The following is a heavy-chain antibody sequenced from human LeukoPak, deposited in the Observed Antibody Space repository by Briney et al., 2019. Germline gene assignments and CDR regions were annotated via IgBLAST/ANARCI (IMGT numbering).Heavy chain of an antibody. CDR3: ASRLGYCSSTSCYDDAFDI. V-gene: IGHV5-51*01. Sequence: GESLKISCKGSGYSFASYWIGWVRQMPGKGLEWMGIIYPGDSDTRYSPSFQGQVTISADKSISTAYLQWSSRKASDTAMYYCASRLGYCSSTSCYDDAFDIWGQGTMVTVSS. D-gene: IGHD2-2*01. CDR2: IYPGDSDT. CDR1: GYSFASYW. J-gene: IGHJ3*02.